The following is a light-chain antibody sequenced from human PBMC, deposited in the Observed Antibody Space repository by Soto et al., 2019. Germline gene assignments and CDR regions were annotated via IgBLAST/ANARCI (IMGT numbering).Light chain of an antibody. CDR2: GAS. CDR1: HSVINNY. V-gene: IGKV3-20*01. Sequence: EIVLTQSPATLSLSPGERATLSCRASHSVINNYLAWFQQKPGQAPRLLIFGASSMATGIPGRFSGSGSGTDFTLTISRLEPEDFAVYYCQQYGSPPFTFGPGTKVDIK. J-gene: IGKJ3*01. CDR3: QQYGSPPFT.